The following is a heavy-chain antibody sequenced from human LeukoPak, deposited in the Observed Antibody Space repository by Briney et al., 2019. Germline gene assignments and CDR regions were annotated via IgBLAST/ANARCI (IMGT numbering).Heavy chain of an antibody. D-gene: IGHD2-2*02. V-gene: IGHV3-43*02. CDR3: AKDSAAIGDYGMDV. J-gene: IGHJ6*02. Sequence: GGSLRLSCAASGFTFSDYAMHWVRQAPGKCLEWVSLISGDGGSTYYADSVKGRFTISRDNSKNSLYLQMNSLRTEDTALYYCAKDSAAIGDYGMDVWGQGTTVTVSS. CDR1: GFTFSDYA. CDR2: ISGDGGST.